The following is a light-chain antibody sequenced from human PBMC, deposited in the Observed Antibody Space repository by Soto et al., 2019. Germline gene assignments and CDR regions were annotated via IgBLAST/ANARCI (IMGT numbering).Light chain of an antibody. Sequence: DIVMTQSPLSLPVTPGEPASISCRFSQSLLHSDGFNYLNWYLQKPGQSPQLLIYLGSNRASGVPDRFSGSGSGTDFPLKISKVEAEDVGVYYCMQALQTPYTFGQGTKLEIK. CDR1: QSLLHSDGFNY. J-gene: IGKJ2*01. V-gene: IGKV2-28*01. CDR3: MQALQTPYT. CDR2: LGS.